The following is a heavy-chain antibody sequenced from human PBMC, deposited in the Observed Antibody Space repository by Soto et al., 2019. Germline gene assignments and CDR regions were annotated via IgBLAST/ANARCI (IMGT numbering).Heavy chain of an antibody. V-gene: IGHV5-51*01. CDR2: IYPGDSDT. J-gene: IGHJ6*02. CDR1: GYSFTSYW. Sequence: GESLKISCKGSGYSFTSYWIGWVRQMPGKGLEWIGIIYPGDSDTRYSPSFQGQVTISADQSISTAYAQWSSLKASDTAMYDCARSVVDTAILYGMDVGGQGTTVTVSS. D-gene: IGHD5-18*01. CDR3: ARSVVDTAILYGMDV.